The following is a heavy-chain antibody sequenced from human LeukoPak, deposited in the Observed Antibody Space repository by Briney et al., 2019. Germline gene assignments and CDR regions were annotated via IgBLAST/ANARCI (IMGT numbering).Heavy chain of an antibody. CDR2: ISGSGAGT. CDR3: AKEVSRVTTFYFDY. V-gene: IGHV3-23*01. Sequence: PGGSLRLSCAASGFSFTTHGFHWVRQAPGKGLEWVAVISGSGAGTYYADSVKGRFTISRDNSKNTLYLQMNSLRAEDTAVYYCAKEVSRVTTFYFDYWGQGTLVTVSS. J-gene: IGHJ4*02. D-gene: IGHD4-17*01. CDR1: GFSFTTHG.